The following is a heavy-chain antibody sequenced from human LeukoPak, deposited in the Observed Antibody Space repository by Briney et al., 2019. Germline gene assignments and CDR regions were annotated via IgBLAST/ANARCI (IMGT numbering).Heavy chain of an antibody. D-gene: IGHD1-1*01. J-gene: IGHJ6*03. V-gene: IGHV1-2*02. Sequence: ASVTVSCKASGYTFTGYYMHWVRQAPGQGGEWMGWINPNSGGTNYAHKFQGMVTMTRDTSISAAYMELSRLRSDDTAVYYCARIHNWNDVLQYYMDVWGKGTTVTVSS. CDR3: ARIHNWNDVLQYYMDV. CDR1: GYTFTGYY. CDR2: INPNSGGT.